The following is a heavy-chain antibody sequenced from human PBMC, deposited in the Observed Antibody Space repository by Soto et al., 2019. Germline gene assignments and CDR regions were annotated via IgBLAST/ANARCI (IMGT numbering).Heavy chain of an antibody. CDR1: GFTFSNFG. D-gene: IGHD6-13*01. V-gene: IGHV3-30*18. CDR2: ISYDGVNK. CDR3: AKTYSSTWPYYYYGMDV. J-gene: IGHJ6*02. Sequence: VQLVESGGGVVQPGRSLRLSCAASGFTFSNFGMYWVRQAPGKGLEWVALISYDGVNKYYAGSVKGRFTISRDNSKNTLYLQMNSLRAEDTAVYYCAKTYSSTWPYYYYGMDVWGQGTTVTVSS.